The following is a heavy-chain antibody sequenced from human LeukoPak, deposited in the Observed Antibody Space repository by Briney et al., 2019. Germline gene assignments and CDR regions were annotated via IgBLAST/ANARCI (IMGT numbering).Heavy chain of an antibody. CDR1: GGSISSSRYY. D-gene: IGHD6-6*01. CDR3: ARHLGQQLVPGWFDP. CDR2: IFYSGST. Sequence: SETLSLTXTVSGGSISSSRYYWGWISQPPGKGLQWIGSIFYSGSTYYNPSLKSRVTISVDTSKNQFSLKLSSVTVADTAVYYCARHLGQQLVPGWFDPWGQGTLVTVSS. V-gene: IGHV4-39*01. J-gene: IGHJ5*02.